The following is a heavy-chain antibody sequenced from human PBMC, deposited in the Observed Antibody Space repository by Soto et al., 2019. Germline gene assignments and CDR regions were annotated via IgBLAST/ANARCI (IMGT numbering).Heavy chain of an antibody. CDR1: GGSITSYH. Sequence: SETLSLTCIVSGGSITSYHWSWIRQFPGKGLEWIAYTSYSGSTNYNPSLKSRVTISVDTSKNQFSLKLSSVTAADTAVYYCARVQGLYYYYGMDVWGQGTTVTVSS. CDR3: ARVQGLYYYYGMDV. V-gene: IGHV4-59*01. J-gene: IGHJ6*02. CDR2: TSYSGST.